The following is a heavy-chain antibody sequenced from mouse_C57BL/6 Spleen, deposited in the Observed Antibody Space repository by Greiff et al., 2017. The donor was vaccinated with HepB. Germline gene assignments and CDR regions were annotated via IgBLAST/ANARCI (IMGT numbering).Heavy chain of an antibody. D-gene: IGHD2-5*01. Sequence: LVESGAELARPGASVKMSCKASGYTFTSYTMHWVKQRPGQGLEWIGYINPSSGYTKYNQKFKDKATLTADKSSSTAYMQLSSLTSEDSAVYYCARSLYYSNYGFFDYWGQGTTLTVSS. CDR1: GYTFTSYT. V-gene: IGHV1-4*01. CDR2: INPSSGYT. CDR3: ARSLYYSNYGFFDY. J-gene: IGHJ2*01.